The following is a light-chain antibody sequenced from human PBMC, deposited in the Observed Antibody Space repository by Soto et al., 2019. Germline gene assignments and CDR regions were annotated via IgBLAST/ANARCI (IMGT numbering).Light chain of an antibody. CDR1: SSDVCAYDY. CDR3: TSYTSSGNYV. CDR2: DVS. J-gene: IGLJ1*01. V-gene: IGLV2-14*01. Sequence: QSVLAQPASVSGSPGQSIAFSCTGTSSDVCAYDYVSWYQQHPGKAPKLMIYDVSNRPSGVSNRFAGAKSANTTSLTISGLQAEDEADYYCTSYTSSGNYVCGTGTKVTVL.